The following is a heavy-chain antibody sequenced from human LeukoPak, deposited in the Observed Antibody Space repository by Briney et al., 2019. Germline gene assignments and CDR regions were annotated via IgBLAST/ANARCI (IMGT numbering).Heavy chain of an antibody. CDR1: GADIRTYY. CDR3: AGARAARPAGVRY. D-gene: IGHD6-6*01. CDR2: IYYTGST. J-gene: IGHJ4*02. Sequence: PSETLSLTCTVSGADIRTYYWSWLRQPPGKGLEWIGHIYYTGSTSYNPSLKSRVTMSVDTSKNSLYLQMNSLRAEDTAVYYCAGARAARPAGVRYWGQGTLVTVSS. V-gene: IGHV4-59*12.